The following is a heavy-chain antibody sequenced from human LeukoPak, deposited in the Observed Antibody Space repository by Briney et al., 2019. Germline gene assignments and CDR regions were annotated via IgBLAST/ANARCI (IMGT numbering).Heavy chain of an antibody. D-gene: IGHD3-22*01. J-gene: IGHJ4*02. V-gene: IGHV1-8*01. CDR2: MNPNSGNT. Sequence: ASVKVSCKASGYTFTSYDINWVRQATGQGLGWMGWMNPNSGNTGYAQKLQGRVTMTTDTSTSTAYMELRSLRSDDTAVYYCARESMNYYDSSGGDYWGQGTLVTVSS. CDR1: GYTFTSYD. CDR3: ARESMNYYDSSGGDY.